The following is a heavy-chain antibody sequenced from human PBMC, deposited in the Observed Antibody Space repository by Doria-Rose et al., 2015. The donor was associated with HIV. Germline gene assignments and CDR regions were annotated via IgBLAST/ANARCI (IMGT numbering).Heavy chain of an antibody. J-gene: IGHJ4*02. D-gene: IGHD6-13*01. CDR2: IFPDDER. Sequence: QVQLVQSGPVLVKPTETLTLTCTVSGVSLSSPGMGVSWIRQPPGKALEWLANIFPDDERSYKTSLKSRLTISRGTSKSQVLLTMTDMDPVDTATYYCARIKSSRWYHKYYFDFWGQGTLVIVSA. CDR1: GVSLSSPGMG. CDR3: ARIKSSRWYHKYYFDF. V-gene: IGHV2-26*01.